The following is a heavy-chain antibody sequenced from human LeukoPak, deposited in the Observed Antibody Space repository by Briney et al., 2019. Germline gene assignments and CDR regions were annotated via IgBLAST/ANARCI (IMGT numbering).Heavy chain of an antibody. CDR1: GGTFSSYA. Sequence: ASVKASCKASGGTFSSYAISWVRQAPGQGLEWMGGIIPIFGTANYAQKFQGRVTITADESTSTAYMELSSLRSEDTAVYYCAREVGANAYSDYWGQGTLVTVSS. V-gene: IGHV1-69*13. CDR2: IIPIFGTA. D-gene: IGHD1-26*01. CDR3: AREVGANAYSDY. J-gene: IGHJ4*02.